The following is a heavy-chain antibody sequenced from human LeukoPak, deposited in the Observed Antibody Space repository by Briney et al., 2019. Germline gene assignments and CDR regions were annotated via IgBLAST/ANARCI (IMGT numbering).Heavy chain of an antibody. V-gene: IGHV4-59*08. CDR3: ARRASGSYPDYFDY. CDR1: GGSIRSHH. Sequence: SETLSLTCTVSGGSIRSHHWTWIRRPPGKGLEWIGYIHYSGSTNYNPSLKSRATISLDTSKNQVSLKLSSVTAADTAIYYCARRASGSYPDYFDYWGQGILVTVSS. CDR2: IHYSGST. J-gene: IGHJ4*02. D-gene: IGHD1-26*01.